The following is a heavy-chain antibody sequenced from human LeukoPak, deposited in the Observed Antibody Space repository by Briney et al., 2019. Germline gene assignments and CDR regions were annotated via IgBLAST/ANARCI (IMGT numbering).Heavy chain of an antibody. V-gene: IGHV4-59*01. CDR1: GGSISSYY. Sequence: SETLSLTCTVSGGSISSYYWSWIRQPPGKGLEWIGYIYYSGSTNYNPSLKSRVTISVDTSKNQFSLKLSSVTAADTAVYYCARGRIWDNWFDPWGQGTLVTVSS. D-gene: IGHD2-15*01. CDR2: IYYSGST. CDR3: ARGRIWDNWFDP. J-gene: IGHJ5*02.